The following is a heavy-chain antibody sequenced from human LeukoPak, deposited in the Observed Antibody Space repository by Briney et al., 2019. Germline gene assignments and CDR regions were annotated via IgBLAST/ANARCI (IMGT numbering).Heavy chain of an antibody. D-gene: IGHD5-18*01. CDR3: ARVDTAMVIDY. CDR1: GYTFSGFY. J-gene: IGHJ4*02. Sequence: SVKVSCKASGYTFSGFYISWVRQAPGQGLEWMGRIIPILGIANYAQKFQGRVTITADKSTSTAYMELSSLRSEDTAVYYCARVDTAMVIDYWGQRTLVTVSS. V-gene: IGHV1-69*02. CDR2: IIPILGIA.